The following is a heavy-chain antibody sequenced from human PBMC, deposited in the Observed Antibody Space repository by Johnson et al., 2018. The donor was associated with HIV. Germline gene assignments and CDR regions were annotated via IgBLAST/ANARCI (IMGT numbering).Heavy chain of an antibody. J-gene: IGHJ3*02. CDR1: GFTFSRYW. V-gene: IGHV3-7*03. CDR2: IKQDGSEK. CDR3: ARGRGALDI. D-gene: IGHD3-16*01. Sequence: VQLVESGGGVVWPGGSLRLSCAGSGFTFSRYWMSWVRQAPGKGLEWVATIKQDGSEKYYVDSVKGRFTISRDNAKNSLYLQMNRLRDEDTAMYYCARGRGALDIWGQGTMVTVSS.